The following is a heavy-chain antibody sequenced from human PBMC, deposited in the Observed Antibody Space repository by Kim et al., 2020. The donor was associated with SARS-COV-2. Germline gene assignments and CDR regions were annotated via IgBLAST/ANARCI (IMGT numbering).Heavy chain of an antibody. CDR3: SRILGYDSSGYYNTNDY. CDR2: IYYSGST. Sequence: SETLSLTCTVSGGSISSYYWSWIRQPPGKGLEWIGYIYYSGSTNYNPSLKSRGTITVDTSKNQFSLKLSSVTAADKAAYYYSRILGYDSSGYYNTNDYGG. D-gene: IGHD3-22*01. CDR1: GGSISSYY. V-gene: IGHV4-59*01. J-gene: IGHJ4*01.